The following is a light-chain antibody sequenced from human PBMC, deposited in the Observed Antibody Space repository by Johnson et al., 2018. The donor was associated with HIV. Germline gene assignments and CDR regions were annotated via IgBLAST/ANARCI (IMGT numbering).Light chain of an antibody. V-gene: IGLV1-51*01. Sequence: QSVLTQPPSVSAAPGQKVTISCSGNTSNIGSNSVSWYQHLPGIAPKLLVYDNNKRPSGIPDRFSGSKSGTSATLGITGLQTGDEADYYCGTWDSSLRVGVFGTGTKVTVL. CDR1: TSNIGSNS. CDR3: GTWDSSLRVGV. J-gene: IGLJ1*01. CDR2: DNN.